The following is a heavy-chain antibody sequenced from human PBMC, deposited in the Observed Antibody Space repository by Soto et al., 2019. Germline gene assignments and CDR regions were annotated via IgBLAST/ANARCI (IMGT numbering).Heavy chain of an antibody. V-gene: IGHV1-3*01. Sequence: ASVKVSCKASGYTFTSYAMHLVRQAPGQRLEWMGWINAGNGNTKYSQKFQGRVTITRDTSASTAYMELSSLRSEDTAVYYCARVSGQWLQDYWGQGTLVTVSS. CDR1: GYTFTSYA. D-gene: IGHD5-12*01. J-gene: IGHJ4*02. CDR2: INAGNGNT. CDR3: ARVSGQWLQDY.